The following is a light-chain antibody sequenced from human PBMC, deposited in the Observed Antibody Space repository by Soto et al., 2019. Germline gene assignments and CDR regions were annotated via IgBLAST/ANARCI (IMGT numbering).Light chain of an antibody. CDR2: EVS. J-gene: IGLJ1*01. V-gene: IGLV2-14*01. CDR3: SSRTTSTTYV. CDR1: SSDVGGYNY. Sequence: QSALTQPASVSGSPGQSITISCTGTSSDVGGYNYVSWYQQHPGKAPKLMIYEVSNRPSGVSNRFSGSKSGNTASLTISGLQAEDEADYYCSSRTTSTTYVFGTETKLTVL.